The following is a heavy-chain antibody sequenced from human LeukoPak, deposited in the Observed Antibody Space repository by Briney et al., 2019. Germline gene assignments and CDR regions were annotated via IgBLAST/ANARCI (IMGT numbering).Heavy chain of an antibody. CDR2: IYSGGST. Sequence: GGSLRLSCAASGFTVSSNYMSWVRQAPGKGLEWVSVIYSGGSTYYADSVKGRFTISRDNSKNTLYLQMNSLRAEDTAVYYCAREPLEALAGTSDYWGQGTLVTVSS. D-gene: IGHD6-19*01. V-gene: IGHV3-53*01. J-gene: IGHJ4*02. CDR3: AREPLEALAGTSDY. CDR1: GFTVSSNY.